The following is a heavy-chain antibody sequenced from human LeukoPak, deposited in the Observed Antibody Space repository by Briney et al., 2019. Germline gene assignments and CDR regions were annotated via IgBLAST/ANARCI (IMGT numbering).Heavy chain of an antibody. CDR2: IYYSGST. CDR1: SGSISSYY. J-gene: IGHJ4*02. Sequence: SETLSLTCTVSSGSISSYYWSWIRQPPGKGLEWIGYIYYSGSTNYNPSLKSRVTISVDTPKNQFSLKLSSVTAADTAVYYCASGIVGATMEFDYWGQGTLVTVSS. V-gene: IGHV4-59*01. D-gene: IGHD1-26*01. CDR3: ASGIVGATMEFDY.